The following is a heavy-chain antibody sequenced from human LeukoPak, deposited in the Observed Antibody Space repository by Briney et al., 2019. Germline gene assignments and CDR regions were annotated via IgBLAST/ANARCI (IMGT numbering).Heavy chain of an antibody. CDR1: GYTLTELS. V-gene: IGHV1-24*01. CDR3: ATGTKYYDLWSGYYRFRTDGRGYYYMDV. J-gene: IGHJ6*03. D-gene: IGHD3-3*01. Sequence: ASVKVSCKVPGYTLTELSMHWVRQAPGKGLEWMGGFDPEDGETIYAQKFQGRVTMTEDTSTDTAYMELSSLRSKDTAVYYCATGTKYYDLWSGYYRFRTDGRGYYYMDVWGKGTTVTVSS. CDR2: FDPEDGET.